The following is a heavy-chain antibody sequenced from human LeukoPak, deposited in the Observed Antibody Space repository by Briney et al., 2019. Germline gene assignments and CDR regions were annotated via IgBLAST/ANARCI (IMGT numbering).Heavy chain of an antibody. V-gene: IGHV4-34*01. J-gene: IGHJ4*02. CDR2: INHSGST. Sequence: SETLSLTCAVYGGSFSGYYWSWIRQPPGKGLEWIGEINHSGSTNYNPSLNSRVTISEDRSKKQFSLKLTSVTAADTAVYYCAGSSSGYIDYWGQGILVTVSS. CDR1: GGSFSGYY. D-gene: IGHD3-22*01. CDR3: AGSSSGYIDY.